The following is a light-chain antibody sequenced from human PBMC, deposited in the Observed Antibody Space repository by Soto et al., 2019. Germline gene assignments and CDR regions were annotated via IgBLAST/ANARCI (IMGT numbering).Light chain of an antibody. CDR3: QQYNSWPPYT. CDR2: DAS. CDR1: QSVSSK. J-gene: IGKJ2*01. V-gene: IGKV3-15*01. Sequence: EIVMTQSPATLSVSPGERATLSCRASQSVSSKLAWCQQKPGQAPRLLIYDASTRATGIPVRFSGSGSGTEFTLTISSLQSEDFALYYCQQYNSWPPYTFGPGTKLEIK.